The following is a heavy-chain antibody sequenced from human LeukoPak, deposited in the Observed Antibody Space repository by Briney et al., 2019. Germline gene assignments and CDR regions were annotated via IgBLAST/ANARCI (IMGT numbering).Heavy chain of an antibody. CDR3: ARDLASSGYYWD. CDR2: INPSGGST. Sequence: ASVTVSFKASGYIFTNYYMHWVRQAPGQGLEWMGIINPSGGSTSYAQKFQGRVTMTRDTSTSTVYMELSSLRSEDTAVYFCARDLASSGYYWDWGQGTLVTVSS. V-gene: IGHV1-46*01. CDR1: GYIFTNYY. J-gene: IGHJ4*02. D-gene: IGHD3-22*01.